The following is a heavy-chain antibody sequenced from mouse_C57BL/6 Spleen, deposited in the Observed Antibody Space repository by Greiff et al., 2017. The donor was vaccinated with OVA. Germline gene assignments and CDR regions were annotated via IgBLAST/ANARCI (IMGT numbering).Heavy chain of an antibody. CDR2: IDPSDSYT. V-gene: IGHV1-59*01. J-gene: IGHJ3*01. Sequence: VQLQQPGAELVRPGTSVKLSCKASGYTFTSYWMHWVKQRPGQGLEWIGVIDPSDSYTNYNQKFKGKATLTVDTSSSTAYMQLSSLTSEDSAVYYCAREGGYYYGSSRGFAYWGQGTLVTVSA. D-gene: IGHD1-1*01. CDR3: AREGGYYYGSSRGFAY. CDR1: GYTFTSYW.